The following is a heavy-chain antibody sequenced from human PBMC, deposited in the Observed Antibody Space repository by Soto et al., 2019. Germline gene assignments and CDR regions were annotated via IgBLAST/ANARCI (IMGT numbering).Heavy chain of an antibody. Sequence: SVKVSCKASGGTFSSYAISWVRQAPGQGLEWMGGIIPIFGTANYAQKFQGRVTITADESTSTAYMELSSLRSEDTAVYYCARSYCTNGVCFYYFDYWGQGTLVTVSS. CDR3: ARSYCTNGVCFYYFDY. D-gene: IGHD2-8*01. J-gene: IGHJ4*02. CDR2: IIPIFGTA. CDR1: GGTFSSYA. V-gene: IGHV1-69*13.